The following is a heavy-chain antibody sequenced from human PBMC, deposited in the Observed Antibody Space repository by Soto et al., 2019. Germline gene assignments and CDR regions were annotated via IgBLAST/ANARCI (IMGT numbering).Heavy chain of an antibody. CDR3: AKPYSSGWTRPDY. CDR2: IAASGGST. CDR1: GFTFSNCA. D-gene: IGHD6-19*01. Sequence: EVHLLESGGGLIQPGGSLRLSCAASGFTFSNCAMTWVRQAPGKGLEWVSGIAASGGSTYYADSVKGRFTISRDNSKNTLYLQMNSLRAEDTAVYYCAKPYSSGWTRPDYWGQGTLVTVSS. V-gene: IGHV3-23*01. J-gene: IGHJ4*02.